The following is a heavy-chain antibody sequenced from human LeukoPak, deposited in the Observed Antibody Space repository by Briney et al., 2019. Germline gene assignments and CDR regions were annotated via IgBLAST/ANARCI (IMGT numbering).Heavy chain of an antibody. CDR3: ARGTCISSSCYAGDYGMDV. D-gene: IGHD2-2*01. CDR2: IHYSGYT. J-gene: IGHJ6*02. CDR1: GGSISGGSITSYH. Sequence: SETLSLTCTVSGGSISGGSITSYHWSWIRQPPGKGLEWIGYIHYSGYTNYNPSLKSRVTISLDTSKNQFSLKLTSVTAADTAVYYCARGTCISSSCYAGDYGMDVWGQGTPVTVSS. V-gene: IGHV4-59*08.